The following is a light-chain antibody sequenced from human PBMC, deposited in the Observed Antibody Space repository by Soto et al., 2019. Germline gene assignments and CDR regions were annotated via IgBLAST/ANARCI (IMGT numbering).Light chain of an antibody. Sequence: EIVLTQSPGTLSLSRGERATLSCRASQSVSSSYLAWYQQKPGQAPRLLIYGASSRATGIPDRFSGSGSGTDFTLTISRLEPEDFAVYYCQQYDSSWTFGQGTKVDIK. J-gene: IGKJ1*01. CDR3: QQYDSSWT. CDR2: GAS. V-gene: IGKV3-20*01. CDR1: QSVSSSY.